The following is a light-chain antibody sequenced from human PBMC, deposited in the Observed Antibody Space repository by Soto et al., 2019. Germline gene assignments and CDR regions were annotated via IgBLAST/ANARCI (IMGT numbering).Light chain of an antibody. Sequence: DIVMTQSPDSLAVSLGERATINCKSSQTVLYSSKNKNYLAWYQQKPGQPPKLLIYCASTRESGVPDRFSGSGSVTDFTLTISSLQAEDVAVYYCQQYFNTPLSFGGGTKVEIK. CDR1: QTVLYSSKNKNY. J-gene: IGKJ4*01. V-gene: IGKV4-1*01. CDR2: CAS. CDR3: QQYFNTPLS.